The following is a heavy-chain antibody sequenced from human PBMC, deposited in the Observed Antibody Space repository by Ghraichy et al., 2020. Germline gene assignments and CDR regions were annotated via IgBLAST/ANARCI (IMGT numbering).Heavy chain of an antibody. V-gene: IGHV4-39*01. J-gene: IGHJ4*02. CDR2: IYYSGST. D-gene: IGHD3-22*01. CDR3: ATHPPPLLYYYDSSGYYGFDY. Sequence: SQTLSLTCTVSGGSISSSSYYWGWIRQPPGKGLEWIGSIYYSGSTYYNPSLKSRVTISVDTSKNQFSLKLSSVTAADTAVYYCATHPPPLLYYYDSSGYYGFDYWCQGTLVTISS. CDR1: GGSISSSSYY.